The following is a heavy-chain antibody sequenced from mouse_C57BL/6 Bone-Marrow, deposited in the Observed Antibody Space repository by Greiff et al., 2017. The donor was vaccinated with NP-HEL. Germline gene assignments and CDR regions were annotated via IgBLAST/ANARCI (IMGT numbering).Heavy chain of an antibody. D-gene: IGHD4-1*01. Sequence: VQLHQPGAELVMPGASVKLSCKASGYTFTSYWMHWVKQRPGQGLEWIGEIDPSDSYTNYNQKFKGKSTLTVDKSSSTAYMQLSSLTSEDSAVYYCARGNWDLFAYWGQGTLVTVSA. CDR2: IDPSDSYT. J-gene: IGHJ3*01. CDR3: ARGNWDLFAY. CDR1: GYTFTSYW. V-gene: IGHV1-69*01.